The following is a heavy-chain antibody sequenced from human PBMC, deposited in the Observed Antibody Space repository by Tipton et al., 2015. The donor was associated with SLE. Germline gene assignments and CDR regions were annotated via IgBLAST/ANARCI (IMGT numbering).Heavy chain of an antibody. CDR2: IYYSGST. J-gene: IGHJ4*02. Sequence: TLSLTCTVSGGSLSSYYWSWIRQPPGEGLEWIGYIYYSGSTNYNPSLKSRVTISVDTSKNQFSLKLSSVTAADTAVYYCARTSGVEGVLRGYLDYWGQGTLVTVSS. D-gene: IGHD6-13*01. CDR3: ARTSGVEGVLRGYLDY. CDR1: GGSLSSYY. V-gene: IGHV4-59*01.